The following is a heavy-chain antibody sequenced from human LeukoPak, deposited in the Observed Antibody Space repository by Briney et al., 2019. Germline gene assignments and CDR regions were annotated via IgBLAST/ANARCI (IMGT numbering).Heavy chain of an antibody. V-gene: IGHV4-39*01. J-gene: IGHJ4*02. D-gene: IGHD1-26*01. Sequence: SETLSLTCTVSGGSISSSNYYWGWIRQPPGKGLEWIGNIYYSGSTYYNPSLKSRVTISVDTSKNQFSLKLNSVTAADTAVYYCARLYSASHSGDYWGQGTLVTVSS. CDR2: IYYSGST. CDR3: ARLYSASHSGDY. CDR1: GGSISSSNYY.